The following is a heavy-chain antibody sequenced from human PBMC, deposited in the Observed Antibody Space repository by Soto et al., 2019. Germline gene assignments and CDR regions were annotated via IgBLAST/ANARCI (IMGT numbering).Heavy chain of an antibody. D-gene: IGHD3-10*01. CDR1: GFTFTSYW. J-gene: IGHJ6*02. CDR2: IKQDGSEK. CDR3: SRGFMVYYGMDV. Sequence: EVQLVESGGGLVQPGGSLRLSCAASGFTFTSYWMTWVRQAPGKGLEWVANIKQDGSEKYYVDSVKGRLTISRDNAKNSLYLQMNSLRAEDTAVYFCSRGFMVYYGMDVWGQGITVTVSS. V-gene: IGHV3-7*04.